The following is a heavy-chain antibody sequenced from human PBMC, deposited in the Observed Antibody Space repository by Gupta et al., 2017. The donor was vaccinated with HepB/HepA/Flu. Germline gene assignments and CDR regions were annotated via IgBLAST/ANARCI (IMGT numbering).Heavy chain of an antibody. CDR2: VWASGDKK. J-gene: IGHJ2*01. D-gene: IGHD1-1*01. V-gene: IGHV3-33*01. CDR3: TRDVDGSALHWFFDL. Sequence: QVQLVESGGGVVQPGRSLRLSCAASGFTLSSYGMHWVRQAPGKGLEWVADVWASGDKKYYADSVKGRFTISRDTSENTVYLQMNMLRDEDTAIYYCTRDVDGSALHWFFDLWGRGTLVTVTS. CDR1: GFTLSSYG.